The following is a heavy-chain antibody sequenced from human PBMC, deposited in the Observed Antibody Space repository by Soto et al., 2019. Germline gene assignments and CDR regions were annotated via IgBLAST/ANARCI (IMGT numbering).Heavy chain of an antibody. J-gene: IGHJ6*02. V-gene: IGHV4-34*01. CDR2: INHSGST. D-gene: IGHD3-3*01. Sequence: SETLSLTCAVYGGSFSGYYWSWIRQPPGKGLEWIGEINHSGSTNYNPSLKSRVTISVDTSKNQFSLKLSSVTAADTAVYYCSGYYLYYYYGMDVWGQGTTASVSS. CDR3: SGYYLYYYYGMDV. CDR1: GGSFSGYY.